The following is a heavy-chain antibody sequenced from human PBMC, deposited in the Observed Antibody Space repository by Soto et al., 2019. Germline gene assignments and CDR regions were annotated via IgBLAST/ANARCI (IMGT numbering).Heavy chain of an antibody. J-gene: IGHJ4*02. Sequence: EVQLVESGGGLVQPGGSLRLSCVASGYSISTYWMSCVRQAPGKGLEWVANVKQDGSEEYYVDSVKGRFTISRDNAKNSLYLQMNSLRAEDTAVYYCAALDTAMVKTAGYWGQGTLVTVSS. CDR1: GYSISTYW. D-gene: IGHD5-18*01. CDR2: VKQDGSEE. V-gene: IGHV3-7*01. CDR3: AALDTAMVKTAGY.